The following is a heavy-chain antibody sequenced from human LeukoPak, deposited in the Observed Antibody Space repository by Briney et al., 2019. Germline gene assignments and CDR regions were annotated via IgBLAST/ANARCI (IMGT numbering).Heavy chain of an antibody. CDR2: ISNNGIST. J-gene: IGHJ4*02. CDR1: RFTFSSYA. D-gene: IGHD3-3*01. Sequence: GGSLRLSCAASRFTFSSYAMSWVRQAPGKGLEWVSTISNNGISTYYADSVKGRFTISRDNSKNTLYLQVNGLRAEDTAVYYCAKNPEPYDFHYFYYRGQGTLGNVS. V-gene: IGHV3-23*01. CDR3: AKNPEPYDFHYFYY.